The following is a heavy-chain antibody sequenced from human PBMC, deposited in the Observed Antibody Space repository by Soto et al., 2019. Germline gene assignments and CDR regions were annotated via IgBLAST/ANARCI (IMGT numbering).Heavy chain of an antibody. D-gene: IGHD3-22*01. CDR2: INAGNGNT. CDR3: AKDYYDSSGYYPPALLFDY. J-gene: IGHJ4*02. V-gene: IGHV1-3*01. CDR1: GYTFTSNG. Sequence: ASVKVSCKASGYTFTSNGISWVRQAPGQRLEWMGWINAGNGNTKYSQKFQGRVTITRDTSASTAYMELSSLRSEDTAVYYCAKDYYDSSGYYPPALLFDYWGQGTLVTVS.